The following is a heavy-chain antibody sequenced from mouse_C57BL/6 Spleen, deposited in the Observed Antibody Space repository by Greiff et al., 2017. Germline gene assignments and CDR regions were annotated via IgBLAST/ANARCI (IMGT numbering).Heavy chain of an antibody. J-gene: IGHJ3*01. CDR2: IDPETGGT. CDR3: TRTRGFAD. Sequence: QVHVKQSGAELVRPGASVTLSCKASGYTFTDYEMHWVKQTPVHGLEWIGAIDPETGGTAYNQKFKGKAILTADKSSSTAYMELRSLTSEDSAVYYCTRTRGFADWGQGTLVTVSA. D-gene: IGHD3-1*01. CDR1: GYTFTDYE. V-gene: IGHV1-15*01.